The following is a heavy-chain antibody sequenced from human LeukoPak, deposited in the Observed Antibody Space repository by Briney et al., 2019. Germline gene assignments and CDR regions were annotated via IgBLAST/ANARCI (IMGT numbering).Heavy chain of an antibody. CDR3: ARQHTRGAVVALVDY. D-gene: IGHD3-22*01. CDR2: IYYSGST. J-gene: IGHJ4*02. Sequence: SETLSLTCTVSGGSITSSGYYWGWIRQPPGKGLEWIGSIYYSGSTYYNPSLKSRVTISVGTSKNQFSLKLSSLTAADTAVYYCARQHTRGAVVALVDYWGQGTLVTVSS. V-gene: IGHV4-39*01. CDR1: GGSITSSGYY.